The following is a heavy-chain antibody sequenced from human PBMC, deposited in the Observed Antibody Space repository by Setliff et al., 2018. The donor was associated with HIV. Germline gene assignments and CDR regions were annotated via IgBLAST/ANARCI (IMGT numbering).Heavy chain of an antibody. CDR3: ARDSGQSFPTAFDI. J-gene: IGHJ3*02. CDR1: GGSFSGYY. CDR2: INHSGST. Sequence: SETLSLTCAVYGGSFSGYYWSWIRQPPGKGLEWIGEINHSGSTNYNPSLKSRVTISVGTSKNQFSLKLSSVTAADTAVYYCARDSGQSFPTAFDIWGQGTMVTVSS. V-gene: IGHV4-34*01. D-gene: IGHD1-26*01.